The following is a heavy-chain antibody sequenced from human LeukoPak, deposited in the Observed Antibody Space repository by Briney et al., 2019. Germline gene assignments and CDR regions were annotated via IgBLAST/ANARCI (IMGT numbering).Heavy chain of an antibody. CDR3: ARGFVGYYDTGGYDY. CDR2: IDDGGINT. D-gene: IGHD3-22*01. V-gene: IGHV3-23*01. J-gene: IGHJ4*02. CDR1: GFTFNNND. Sequence: GGSLRLSCAASGFTFNNNDMTWVRQAPGKGLEWVSTIDDGGINTYYADSVKGRFTISRDNSKNTLYLQMNSLRAEDTAVYYCARGFVGYYDTGGYDYWGQGTLVTVSS.